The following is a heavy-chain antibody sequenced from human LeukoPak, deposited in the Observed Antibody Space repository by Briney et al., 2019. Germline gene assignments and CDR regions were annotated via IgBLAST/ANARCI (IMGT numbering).Heavy chain of an antibody. CDR2: IYYSGST. D-gene: IGHD6-13*01. V-gene: IGHV4-59*01. CDR1: GGSISSYY. J-gene: IGHJ4*02. CDR3: ARVDSSSWRLYYFDY. Sequence: SETLSFTCTVSGGSISSYYWSWIRQPPGKGLEWIGYIYYSGSTNYNPSLKSRVTISVDTSKNQFSLKLSSVSAADTAVYYCARVDSSSWRLYYFDYWGQGTLVTVSS.